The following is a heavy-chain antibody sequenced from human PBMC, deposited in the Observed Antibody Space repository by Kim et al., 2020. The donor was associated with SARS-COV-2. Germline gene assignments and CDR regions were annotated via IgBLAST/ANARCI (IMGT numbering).Heavy chain of an antibody. Sequence: ASVKVSCKASGYTFTKYAIHWVRQAPGQRPEWMGWIDPGNGDTKYLQKLQGTVTITRDTFATTVYMEVRGLRSEDTAVYYFARLTTEKPFCGQGTLVTVS. CDR3: ARLTTEKPF. CDR1: GYTFTKYA. D-gene: IGHD4-17*01. CDR2: IDPGNGDT. J-gene: IGHJ4*02. V-gene: IGHV1-3*01.